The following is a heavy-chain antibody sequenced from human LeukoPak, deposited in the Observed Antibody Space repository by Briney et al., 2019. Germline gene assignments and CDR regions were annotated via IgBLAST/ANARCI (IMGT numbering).Heavy chain of an antibody. CDR3: AKDLVVEVVVTQFDY. V-gene: IGHV3-23*01. Sequence: GGSLRLSCAASGFTFSSYAMSWVRQAPGKGLEWVSAISGSGGSTYYADSVKGRFTISRDNSKNTLCLQMNSLRAEDTAVYYCAKDLVVEVVVTQFDYWGQGTLVTVSS. CDR2: ISGSGGST. CDR1: GFTFSSYA. D-gene: IGHD3-22*01. J-gene: IGHJ4*02.